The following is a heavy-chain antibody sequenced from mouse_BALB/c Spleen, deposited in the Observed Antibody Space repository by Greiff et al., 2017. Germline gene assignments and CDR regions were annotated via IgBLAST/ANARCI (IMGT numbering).Heavy chain of an antibody. CDR2: IYPGDGDT. J-gene: IGHJ4*01. Sequence: VKLMESGPELVKPGASVKISCKASGYAFSSSWMNWVKQRPGQGLEWIGRIYPGDGDTNYNGKFKGKATLTADKSSSTAYMQLSSLTSVDSAVYFCARYGLYAMDYWGQGTSVTVSS. D-gene: IGHD1-1*01. CDR3: ARYGLYAMDY. V-gene: IGHV1-82*01. CDR1: GYAFSSSW.